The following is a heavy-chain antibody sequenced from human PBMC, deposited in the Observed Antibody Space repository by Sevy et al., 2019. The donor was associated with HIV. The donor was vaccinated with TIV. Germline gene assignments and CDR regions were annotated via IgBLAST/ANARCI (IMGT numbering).Heavy chain of an antibody. V-gene: IGHV3-53*01. Sequence: GGSLRLSCAASGFTVTNNYISWVRQAPGKGLDWVAVSYSDDSRYFADSVRGRFTISRDSRKNTLYLQMNSLRAEDTAVNYCARLHPHIAAGRAMDVWGQGTTVTVSS. CDR1: GFTVTNNY. D-gene: IGHD6-13*01. J-gene: IGHJ6*02. CDR2: SYSDDSR. CDR3: ARLHPHIAAGRAMDV.